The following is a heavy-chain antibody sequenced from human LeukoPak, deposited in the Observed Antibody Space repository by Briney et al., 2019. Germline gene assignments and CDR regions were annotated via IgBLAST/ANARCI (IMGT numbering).Heavy chain of an antibody. CDR2: IYTSGST. J-gene: IGHJ6*03. CDR3: ARLRGALRYFDWSQYDYYMDV. D-gene: IGHD3-9*01. CDR1: GGSISSYY. V-gene: IGHV4-4*09. Sequence: SETLSLTCTVSGGSISSYYWSWIRQPPGKGLEWIGYIYTSGSTNYNPSLKSRVTISVDTSKNQFSLKLSSVTAEDKAVYYCARLRGALRYFDWSQYDYYMDVWGKGTTVTVSS.